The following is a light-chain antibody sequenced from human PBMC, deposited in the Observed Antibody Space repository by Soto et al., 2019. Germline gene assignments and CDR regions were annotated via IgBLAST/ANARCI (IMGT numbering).Light chain of an antibody. J-gene: IGKJ2*01. CDR2: KVS. CDR1: HGLVYSNGNTF. CDR3: MQYTHWPHT. Sequence: DVVLTQSPVSLPVTLGQPASITCRSSHGLVYSNGNTFLSWFFQRPGQSPRRLLYKVSNRDSGVPDRFSGSGSGTDFTLQITRVVAEDVWVYYCMQYTHWPHTFGQVNKLEIK. V-gene: IGKV2-30*01.